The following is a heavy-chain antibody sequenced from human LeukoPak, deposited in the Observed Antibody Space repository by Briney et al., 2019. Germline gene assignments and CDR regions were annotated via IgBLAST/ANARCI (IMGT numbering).Heavy chain of an antibody. D-gene: IGHD3-3*01. Sequence: ASVKVSCKASGYTFTSYDVNWVRQATGQGLEWMGWMNPNSGNTGYAQKFQGRVTMTRNTSISTAYMELSSLRSEDTAVYYCARGTSTYDFWSGYRLWGQGTLVTVSS. CDR2: MNPNSGNT. J-gene: IGHJ4*02. CDR3: ARGTSTYDFWSGYRL. V-gene: IGHV1-8*01. CDR1: GYTFTSYD.